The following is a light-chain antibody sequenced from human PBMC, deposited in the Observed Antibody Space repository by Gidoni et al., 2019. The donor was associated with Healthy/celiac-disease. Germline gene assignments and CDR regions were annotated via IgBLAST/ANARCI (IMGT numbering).Light chain of an antibody. CDR1: QSVSSN. CDR2: GAS. Sequence: EIVMTQSPATLSVSPGERATLSCRASQSVSSNLAWYQQKPGQAPRRLIYGASTRATGIPARFSGSGSGTEFTLTISSLQSEDFAVYYWQQYNNWPLTFGGGTKVEIK. CDR3: QQYNNWPLT. V-gene: IGKV3-15*01. J-gene: IGKJ4*01.